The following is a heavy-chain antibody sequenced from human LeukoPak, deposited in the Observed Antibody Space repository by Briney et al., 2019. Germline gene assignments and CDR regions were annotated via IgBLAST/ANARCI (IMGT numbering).Heavy chain of an antibody. CDR2: ISSSSSTI. V-gene: IGHV3-48*01. CDR1: GFTFSSYS. D-gene: IGHD6-19*01. Sequence: GGSLRLSCAASGFTFSSYSMNWVRQAPGKGLEWVSDISSSSSTIYYADSVKGRFTISRDNAKNSLYLQMNSLRAEDTAVYYCASEDSSGWYEGSLDYWGQGTLVTVSS. J-gene: IGHJ4*02. CDR3: ASEDSSGWYEGSLDY.